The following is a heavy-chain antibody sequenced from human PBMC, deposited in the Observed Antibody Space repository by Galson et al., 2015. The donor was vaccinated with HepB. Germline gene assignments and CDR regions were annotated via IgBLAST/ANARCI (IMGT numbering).Heavy chain of an antibody. CDR1: GGTFSSSV. V-gene: IGHV1-69*06. D-gene: IGHD3-22*01. J-gene: IGHJ6*02. CDR2: IIPMFDTA. Sequence: SVKVSCKASGGTFSSSVISWVRQAPGQGLEWMGGIIPMFDTANYARRFQGRVTINADKSTSKVHMDLSSLRSEDTAVYYCAATYYPDSSGHPPLFDYYYYGMDVWGQGTTVTVSS. CDR3: AATYYPDSSGHPPLFDYYYYGMDV.